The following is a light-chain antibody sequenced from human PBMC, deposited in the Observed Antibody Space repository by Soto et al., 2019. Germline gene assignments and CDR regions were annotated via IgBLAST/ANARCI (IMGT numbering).Light chain of an antibody. J-gene: IGKJ4*01. CDR1: QSVSSN. CDR2: GAS. CDR3: QQCNNWPLT. Sequence: EIVMTQSPATLSVSPGERATLSCRASQSVSSNLAWYQQKSGQAPRLLIYGASTRATGIPARFSGSGSGTEFTLTMSSLQSEDFAAYYCQQCNNWPLTFGGGTKVESK. V-gene: IGKV3-15*01.